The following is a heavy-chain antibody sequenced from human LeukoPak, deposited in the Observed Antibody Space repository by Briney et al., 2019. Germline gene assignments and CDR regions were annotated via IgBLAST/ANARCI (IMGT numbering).Heavy chain of an antibody. V-gene: IGHV4-34*01. D-gene: IGHD2-21*02. J-gene: IGHJ2*01. CDR3: ARHYCGGDCYSRWYFDL. CDR1: AGSFSGYY. Sequence: SETLSLTCAVYAGSFSGYYWSWIRQPPGKGLEWIGEINHSGSTNYNPSLKSRVTISVDTSKNQFSLKLSSVTAADTAVYYCARHYCGGDCYSRWYFDLWGRGTLVTVSS. CDR2: INHSGST.